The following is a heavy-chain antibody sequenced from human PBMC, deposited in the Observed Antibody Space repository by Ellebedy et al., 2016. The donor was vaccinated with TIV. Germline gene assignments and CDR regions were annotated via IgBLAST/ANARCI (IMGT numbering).Heavy chain of an antibody. Sequence: MPSETLSLTCAVYGGSFSGYYWSWIRQPPGKGLEWIGEINHSGSTYYNPSLKGRVTISVDTSKNQFSLKLSSVTAADTALYYCARGVAARYFGSREKTQRNGLDVWGQGTTVTVSS. CDR2: INHSGST. CDR3: ARGVAARYFGSREKTQRNGLDV. J-gene: IGHJ6*02. CDR1: GGSFSGYY. D-gene: IGHD3-9*01. V-gene: IGHV4-34*01.